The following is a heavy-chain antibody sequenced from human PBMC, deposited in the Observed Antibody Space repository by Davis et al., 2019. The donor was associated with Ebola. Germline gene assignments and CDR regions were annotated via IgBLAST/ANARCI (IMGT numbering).Heavy chain of an antibody. D-gene: IGHD1-26*01. V-gene: IGHV4-34*01. CDR3: ARMGWMDV. CDR2: IDHSGST. Sequence: SETLSLTCAVYGGSFSGYYWSWIRQPPGRGLEWIGEIDHSGSTNYNPSLKSRVTISVDTSKNQFSLKLSSVTAADTAVYHCARMGWMDVWGKGTTVTVSS. J-gene: IGHJ6*04. CDR1: GGSFSGYY.